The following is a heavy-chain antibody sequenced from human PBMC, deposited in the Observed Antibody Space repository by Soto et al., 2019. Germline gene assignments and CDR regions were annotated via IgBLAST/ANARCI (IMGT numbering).Heavy chain of an antibody. V-gene: IGHV3-21*01. D-gene: IGHD3-3*01. CDR1: GFTFSSYS. Sequence: EVQLVEAGGGLVKPGGSLRLSCAASGFTFSSYSMNWVRQAPGEGLEWVSSISSSSSYIYYADSVKGRFTISRDNAKNSLYLQMNSLGAEDTAVYYCARDRHYYFWSGPLGFDYWGQGTLVTVSS. J-gene: IGHJ4*02. CDR3: ARDRHYYFWSGPLGFDY. CDR2: ISSSSSYI.